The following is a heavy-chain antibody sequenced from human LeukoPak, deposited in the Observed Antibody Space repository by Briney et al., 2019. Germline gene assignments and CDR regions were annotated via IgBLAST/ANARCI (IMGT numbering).Heavy chain of an antibody. J-gene: IGHJ4*02. V-gene: IGHV1-69*13. CDR3: AISSGWAGGYFDY. Sequence: ASAKVSCKASGYTFTSYDINWVRQATGQGLEWMGGIIPIFGTANYAQKFQGRVTITADESTSTAYMELSSLRSEDTAVYYCAISSGWAGGYFDYWGQGTLVTVSS. CDR2: IIPIFGTA. CDR1: GYTFTSYD. D-gene: IGHD6-19*01.